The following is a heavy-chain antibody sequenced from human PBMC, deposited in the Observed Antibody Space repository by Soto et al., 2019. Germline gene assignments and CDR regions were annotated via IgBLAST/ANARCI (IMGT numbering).Heavy chain of an antibody. J-gene: IGHJ6*02. Sequence: ASVKVSCKASGYTFTSYGISWVRQAPGQGLEWMGWISAYNGNTNYAQKLQGRVTMTTDTSTSTAYMELRSLRSEDTAVYYCARDFSAYYYYYGMDVWGQGTTVTVSS. D-gene: IGHD3-3*01. CDR3: ARDFSAYYYYYGMDV. CDR1: GYTFTSYG. V-gene: IGHV1-18*04. CDR2: ISAYNGNT.